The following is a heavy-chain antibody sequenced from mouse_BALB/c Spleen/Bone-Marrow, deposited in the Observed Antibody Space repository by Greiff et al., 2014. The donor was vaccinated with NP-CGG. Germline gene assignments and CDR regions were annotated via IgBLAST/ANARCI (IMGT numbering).Heavy chain of an antibody. CDR3: ARRDDYDDYYFAY. Sequence: LQESGAELVKPGTSVKMSCKASGYTFTSYWMHWVKQRPGQGLEWIGDIYPGSDSTNYNEKFKSKATLTVDTSSSTAYMQLSSLTSEDSAVYYCARRDDYDDYYFAYWGQSTTLTVSS. CDR1: GYTFTSYW. D-gene: IGHD2-4*01. J-gene: IGHJ2*01. V-gene: IGHV1-55*01. CDR2: IYPGSDST.